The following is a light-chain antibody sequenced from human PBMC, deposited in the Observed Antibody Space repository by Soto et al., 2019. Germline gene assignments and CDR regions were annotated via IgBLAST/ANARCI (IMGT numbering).Light chain of an antibody. V-gene: IGLV2-8*01. J-gene: IGLJ1*01. Sequence: QSVLTQPPSASGSPGQSVAISCTGTSSDGGGYNYVSWYQQHPGKAPKLMIYEVNKRPSGVPDRFSGSKSDNTASLTVSGLQAEDEADYYCSSYAGSSNVFGSGTKVTVL. CDR2: EVN. CDR1: SSDGGGYNY. CDR3: SSYAGSSNV.